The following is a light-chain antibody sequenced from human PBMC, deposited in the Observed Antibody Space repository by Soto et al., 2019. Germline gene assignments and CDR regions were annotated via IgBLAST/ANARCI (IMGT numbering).Light chain of an antibody. CDR3: QQYTGPPTA. CDR2: GAS. V-gene: IGKV3-20*01. J-gene: IGKJ5*01. Sequence: EIVLTQSPGTLSLSPGERATLSCRASQNLSRYFLAWYQHKPGQAPRLLIYGASTRAAGIPDRFSGSGSGTDFTLTITRLEPEDSAVYFCQQYTGPPTAFGQGTLLEIK. CDR1: QNLSRYF.